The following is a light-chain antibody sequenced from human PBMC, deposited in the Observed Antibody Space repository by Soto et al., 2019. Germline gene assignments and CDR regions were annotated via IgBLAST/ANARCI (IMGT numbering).Light chain of an antibody. Sequence: QSVLTQPPSVSAAPGQKVTISCSGSYSNIGENYVSWYQQLPGAAPKLLIYDNDRRPSGIPDRFSGSKSGTSATLGITGLQNGDEADYSCGTWDDSLSAAYVFGTGTKSPS. CDR1: YSNIGENY. J-gene: IGLJ1*01. V-gene: IGLV1-51*01. CDR3: GTWDDSLSAAYV. CDR2: DND.